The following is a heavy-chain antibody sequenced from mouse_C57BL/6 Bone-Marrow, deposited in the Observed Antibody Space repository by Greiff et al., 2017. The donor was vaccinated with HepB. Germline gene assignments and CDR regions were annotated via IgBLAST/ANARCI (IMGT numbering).Heavy chain of an antibody. Sequence: EVQLVESGGGLVQPKGSLKLSCAASGFSFNTYAMNWVRQAPGKGLEWVARIRSKSNNYATYYADSVKDRFTISRDDSESMLYLQMNNLKTEDTAMYYCVRDYGSSYWYFYVWGTGTTVTVSS. V-gene: IGHV10-1*01. CDR3: VRDYGSSYWYFYV. J-gene: IGHJ1*03. CDR2: IRSKSNNYAT. CDR1: GFSFNTYA. D-gene: IGHD1-1*01.